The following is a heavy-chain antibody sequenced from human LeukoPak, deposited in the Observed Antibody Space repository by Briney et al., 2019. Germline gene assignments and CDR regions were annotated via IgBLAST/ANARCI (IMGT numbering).Heavy chain of an antibody. CDR1: GFSLSSYG. D-gene: IGHD5-18*01. J-gene: IGHJ6*03. CDR2: ISSSSSYI. Sequence: PGGSLRLSCAASGFSLSSYGMTWVRQAPGKGLEWVSSISSSSSYIYYADSVKGRFTISRDNAKNSLYLQMDSLRAEDTAVYYCARIVRGIHGYYYMDVWGKGTTVTVSS. CDR3: ARIVRGIHGYYYMDV. V-gene: IGHV3-21*01.